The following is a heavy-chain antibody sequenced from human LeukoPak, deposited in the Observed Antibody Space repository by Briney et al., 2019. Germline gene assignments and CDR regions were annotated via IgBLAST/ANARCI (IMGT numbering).Heavy chain of an antibody. CDR3: ISEVQVRASASLEY. D-gene: IGHD2-2*01. CDR1: GFTFSSYW. V-gene: IGHV3-74*01. CDR2: MNSVGSTI. Sequence: PGGSLRLSCAASGFTFSSYWMHWVRQAPGKGLVWVARMNSVGSTINYADSVKGRFTISRDNANNTLYLQMRSLRVDDTAVYYCISEVQVRASASLEYWGQGTLVTVSS. J-gene: IGHJ4*01.